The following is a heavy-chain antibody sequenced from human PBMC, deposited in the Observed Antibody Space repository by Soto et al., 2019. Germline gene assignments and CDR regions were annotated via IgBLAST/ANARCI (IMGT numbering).Heavy chain of an antibody. CDR1: GFSPSTSGVG. D-gene: IGHD6-19*01. CDR3: AHRPRSPYSSGWHDYFQH. J-gene: IGHJ1*01. CDR2: IYWDDDK. V-gene: IGHV2-5*02. Sequence: ASGPTLVNPTQTLTLTCTFSGFSPSTSGVGVGWIRQPPGKALEWLALIYWDDDKRYSPSLKSRLTITKDTSKNQVVLTMTNVDPVDTATYYCAHRPRSPYSSGWHDYFQHWGQGTLVTVSS.